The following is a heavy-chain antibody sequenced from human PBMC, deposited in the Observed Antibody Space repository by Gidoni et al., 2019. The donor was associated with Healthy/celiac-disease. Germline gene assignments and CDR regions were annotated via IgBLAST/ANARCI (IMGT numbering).Heavy chain of an antibody. CDR3: ARGRNYYDSSGYDNDAFDI. J-gene: IGHJ3*02. CDR2: INHSGST. CDR1: GGSFSGYY. V-gene: IGHV4-34*01. D-gene: IGHD3-22*01. Sequence: QVQLQQWGAGLLKPSETLSLTCAVYGGSFSGYYWSWIRQPPGKGLEWIGEINHSGSTNYHPSLKSRVTISVDTSKNQFSLKLSSVTAADTAVYYCARGRNYYDSSGYDNDAFDIWGQGTMVTVSS.